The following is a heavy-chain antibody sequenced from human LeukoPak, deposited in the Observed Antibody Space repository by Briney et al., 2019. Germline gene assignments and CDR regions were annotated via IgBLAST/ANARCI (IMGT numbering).Heavy chain of an antibody. J-gene: IGHJ4*02. CDR2: IYTSGST. CDR3: ARGVLYTYDSSGSYYFDY. D-gene: IGHD3-22*01. Sequence: PSETLSLTCTVSGGSISSGSYYWSWIRQPAGKGLEWIGRIYTSGSTNYNPSLKSRVTISVDTSKNQFSLKLSSVTAADTAVYYCARGVLYTYDSSGSYYFDYWGQGALVTVSS. V-gene: IGHV4-61*02. CDR1: GGSISSGSYY.